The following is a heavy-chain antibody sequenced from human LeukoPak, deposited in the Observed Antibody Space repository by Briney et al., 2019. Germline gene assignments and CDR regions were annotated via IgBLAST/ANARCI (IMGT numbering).Heavy chain of an antibody. CDR1: GGSISSSSYY. CDR2: IYYSGST. D-gene: IGHD3-3*01. Sequence: SETLSLTCTVSGGSISSSSYYWGWIRQPPGKGLEWIGSIYYSGSTYYNPSLKSRVTISVDTSKNQFSLKLSSVTAADTAVYYCEAFGVVIIRGVNWGQGTLVTVSS. CDR3: EAFGVVIIRGVN. V-gene: IGHV4-39*01. J-gene: IGHJ4*02.